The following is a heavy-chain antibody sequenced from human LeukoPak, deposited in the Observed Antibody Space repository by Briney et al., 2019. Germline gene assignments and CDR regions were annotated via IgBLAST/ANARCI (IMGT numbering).Heavy chain of an antibody. CDR2: ISWNRGSI. J-gene: IGHJ4*02. CDR1: GFTFDDYA. CDR3: AKGVVGATTANFDY. D-gene: IGHD1-26*01. V-gene: IGHV3-9*01. Sequence: PGGSLRLSCAASGFTFDDYAMHWVRQAPGKGLEWGSGISWNRGSIGYADSVKGRFTISRDNAKNSLYLQMNSLRAEDTALYYCAKGVVGATTANFDYWGQGTLVTVSS.